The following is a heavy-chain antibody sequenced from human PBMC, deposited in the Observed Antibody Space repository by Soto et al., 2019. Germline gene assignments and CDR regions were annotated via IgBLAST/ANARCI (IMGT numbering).Heavy chain of an antibody. CDR1: SAAPVAYN. J-gene: IGHJ5*02. V-gene: IGHV4-34*01. CDR3: ARGRLEWLLSNWFDP. CDR2: INHSGST. D-gene: IGHD3-3*01. Sequence: PAKTRSLNRFVSSAAPVAYNWMPIPPPPGKGLEWIGEINHSGSTNYNPSRKSRVTISVDTSKNQFSLKLSSVTAADTAVYYCARGRLEWLLSNWFDPWGQGTLVTVSS.